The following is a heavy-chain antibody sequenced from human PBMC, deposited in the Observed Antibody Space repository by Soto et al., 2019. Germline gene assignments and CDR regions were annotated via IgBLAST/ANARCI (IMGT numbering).Heavy chain of an antibody. CDR3: ARGPSGDKVDS. Sequence: QVQLQESGPGLVKPSQTLSLTCTVSGGSISTVDYWWSWIRQSPDMGLEWIGHIYDGGRTYNNPSLESXXTXSXXTSESQPSLPLGSVSAADTAVYYCARGPSGDKVDSWGQGTLVTVSS. D-gene: IGHD7-27*01. V-gene: IGHV4-30-4*01. CDR1: GGSISTVDYW. CDR2: IYDGGRT. J-gene: IGHJ4*02.